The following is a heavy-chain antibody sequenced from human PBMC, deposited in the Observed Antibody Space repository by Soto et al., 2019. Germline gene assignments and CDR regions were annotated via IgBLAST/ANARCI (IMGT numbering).Heavy chain of an antibody. D-gene: IGHD4-17*01. V-gene: IGHV3-53*01. Sequence: EVQLVESGGGLIQPGGSLRLSCAASGFTVSSNYMSWVRQAPGKGLEWVSAIYTGGSTYYADSVKGRFTISRDNSKNTLYLHMNSLRAEDTAVYYCARRPIDYGDYVGDWGQGTLVTVSS. CDR2: IYTGGST. CDR3: ARRPIDYGDYVGD. CDR1: GFTVSSNY. J-gene: IGHJ4*02.